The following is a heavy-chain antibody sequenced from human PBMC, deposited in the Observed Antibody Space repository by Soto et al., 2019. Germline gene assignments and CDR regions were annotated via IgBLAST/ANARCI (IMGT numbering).Heavy chain of an antibody. CDR2: IYYSGST. CDR1: GGSISSGDYY. CDR3: ARSDYYGSGSYYSWFDP. Sequence: SETLSLTCTVPGGSISSGDYYWSWIRQPPGKGLEWIGYIYYSGSTYYNPSLKSRVTISVDTSKNQFSLKLSSVTAADTAVYYCARSDYYGSGSYYSWFDPWGEGTLVTVSS. V-gene: IGHV4-30-4*01. D-gene: IGHD3-10*01. J-gene: IGHJ5*02.